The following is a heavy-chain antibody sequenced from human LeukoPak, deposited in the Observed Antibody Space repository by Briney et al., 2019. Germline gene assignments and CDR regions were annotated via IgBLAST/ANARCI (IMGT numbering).Heavy chain of an antibody. CDR2: ISYDGSNK. CDR3: ARPAADY. CDR1: GFTFSSYA. J-gene: IGHJ4*02. D-gene: IGHD2-2*01. V-gene: IGHV3-30-3*01. Sequence: GRSLRLSFAASGFTFSSYAMHWVRQAPGKGLEWVAVISYDGSNKYYADSVKGRFTISRDNSKNTLYLQMNSLRAEDTPVYYCARPAADYWGQGTLVTVSS.